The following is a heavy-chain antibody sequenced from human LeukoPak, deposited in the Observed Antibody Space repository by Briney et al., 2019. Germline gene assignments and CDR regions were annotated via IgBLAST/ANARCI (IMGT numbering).Heavy chain of an antibody. Sequence: SETLSLTCAVSGGSISSNNWWSWVRQPPGKGLEWIGEIYHSGSTNYNPSLKSRVTISVDKSKNQFSLKLSSVTAADTAVYYCATYYDSSGYKLDYWGQGTLVTVSS. CDR3: ATYYDSSGYKLDY. V-gene: IGHV4-4*02. J-gene: IGHJ4*02. CDR1: GGSISSNNW. CDR2: IYHSGST. D-gene: IGHD3-22*01.